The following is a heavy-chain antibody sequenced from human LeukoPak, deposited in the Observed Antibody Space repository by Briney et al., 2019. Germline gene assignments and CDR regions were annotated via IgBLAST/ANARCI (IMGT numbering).Heavy chain of an antibody. D-gene: IGHD3-10*01. CDR1: GYTFTGYY. CDR3: ARYGSGTNPPFDY. V-gene: IGHV1-2*04. CDR2: INPNSGGT. Sequence: ASVKVSCKASGYTFTGYYMHWVRQAPGQGLEWMGWINPNSGGTNSAQKFQGWVTMTRDTSISTAYMELSRLRSDDTAVYYCARYGSGTNPPFDYWGQGTLVTVSS. J-gene: IGHJ4*02.